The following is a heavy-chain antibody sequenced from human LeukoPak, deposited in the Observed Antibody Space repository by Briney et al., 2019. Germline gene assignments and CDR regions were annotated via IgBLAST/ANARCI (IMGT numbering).Heavy chain of an antibody. J-gene: IGHJ4*02. CDR1: GGSISSYY. CDR3: ARGRYYYGSGAQEPFDY. Sequence: SETLSLTCTVSGGSISSYYWSWIRQPPGKGLEWIGYIYYSGSTNYNPSLKSRVTISVDTSKNQFSLKLSSVTAADTAVYYCARGRYYYGSGAQEPFDYWGQGTLVTVSS. V-gene: IGHV4-59*08. CDR2: IYYSGST. D-gene: IGHD3-10*01.